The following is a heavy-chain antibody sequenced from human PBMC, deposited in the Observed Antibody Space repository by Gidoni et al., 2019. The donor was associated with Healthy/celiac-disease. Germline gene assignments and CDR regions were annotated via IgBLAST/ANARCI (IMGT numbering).Heavy chain of an antibody. Sequence: EVQLVESGGGLVQPGRSLRLSCAASGFTFGDSGMHWVRHGPGKGLEWISGISWNSGNIGYADSVKGRFTLSRDNAKNSLYLQMNSLRPEDTALYYCAKSRRYFDWLPTTFDYWGQGTLVTVSS. CDR3: AKSRRYFDWLPTTFDY. J-gene: IGHJ4*02. CDR2: ISWNSGNI. V-gene: IGHV3-9*01. CDR1: GFTFGDSG. D-gene: IGHD3-9*01.